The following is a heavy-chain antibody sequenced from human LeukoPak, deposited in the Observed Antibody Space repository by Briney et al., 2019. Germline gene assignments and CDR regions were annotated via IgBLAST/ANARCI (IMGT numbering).Heavy chain of an antibody. CDR1: GFAFTRYW. CDR2: IDQDGSEQ. J-gene: IGHJ4*02. D-gene: IGHD6-6*01. V-gene: IGHV3-7*01. Sequence: GALRLSCAASGFAFTRYWMCWVRQAPGKGLEWVANIDQDGSEQYYLDSVEGRFTISRDNAKNSLYLQMDNLRAEDTAVYYCSNGIYSSSYWGRGTLVTVSS. CDR3: SNGIYSSSY.